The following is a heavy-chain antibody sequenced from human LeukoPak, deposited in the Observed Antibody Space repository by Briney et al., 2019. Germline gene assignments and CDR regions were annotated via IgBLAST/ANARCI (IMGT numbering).Heavy chain of an antibody. V-gene: IGHV1-2*02. J-gene: IGHJ5*02. CDR2: INPNSGGT. CDR3: ARPRYCSSTSCLNWFDP. D-gene: IGHD2-2*01. CDR1: GYTFTGYY. Sequence: ASVKVSCKASGYTFTGYYMHWVRQAPGQGLEWMGWINPNSGGTNYAQKFQGRVTMTRDTSISTAYTELSRLRSDDTAVYYCARPRYCSSTSCLNWFDPWGQGTLVTVSS.